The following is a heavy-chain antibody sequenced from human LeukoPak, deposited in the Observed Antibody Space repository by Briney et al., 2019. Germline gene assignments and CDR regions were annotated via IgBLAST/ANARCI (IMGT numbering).Heavy chain of an antibody. CDR2: IEENGNKK. V-gene: IGHV3-7*01. CDR1: GFTLGSYW. CDR3: AELGITMIGGV. D-gene: IGHD3-10*02. J-gene: IGHJ6*04. Sequence: PGGPLRLSCVASGFTLGSYWMTLVRQAPGKGLEWVANIEENGNKKYYADSVKGRFIISRDNAKNSLYLQMNSLRAEDTAVYYCAELGITMIGGVWGKGTTVTISS.